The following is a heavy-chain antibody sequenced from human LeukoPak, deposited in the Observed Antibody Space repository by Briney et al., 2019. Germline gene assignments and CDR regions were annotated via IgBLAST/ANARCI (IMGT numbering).Heavy chain of an antibody. Sequence: SETLSLTCAVYGGSFSGYYWSWIRQPPGKGLEWIGEINHSGSTYYNPSLKSRVTISVDKSKNQFSLKLSSVTAADTAVYYCARDKRVAGMSWGQGTLVTVSS. CDR3: ARDKRVAGMS. J-gene: IGHJ4*02. CDR1: GGSFSGYY. V-gene: IGHV4-34*01. D-gene: IGHD6-19*01. CDR2: INHSGST.